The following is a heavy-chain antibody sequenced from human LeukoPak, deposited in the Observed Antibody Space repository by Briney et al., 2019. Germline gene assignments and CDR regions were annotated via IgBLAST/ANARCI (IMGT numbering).Heavy chain of an antibody. D-gene: IGHD3-9*01. CDR2: MHYDGINK. J-gene: IGHJ4*02. V-gene: IGHV3-30*02. CDR1: GFTFSTYA. CDR3: TKDFRYFDWYY. Sequence: GGSLRLSCAASGFTFSTYAMYWVRQAPGKGLEWVAFMHYDGINKYYADSVKGRFSISRDNSKNTVYLQMSSLRAEDTAVYYCTKDFRYFDWYYWGQGALVTVSS.